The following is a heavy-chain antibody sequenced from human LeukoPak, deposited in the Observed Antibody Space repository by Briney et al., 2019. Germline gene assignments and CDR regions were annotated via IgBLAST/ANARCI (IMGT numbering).Heavy chain of an antibody. V-gene: IGHV3-30-3*01. CDR1: GFTFSSYA. CDR3: ARDPGYCSSTSCQPVPPDY. J-gene: IGHJ4*02. CDR2: ISYDGSNK. D-gene: IGHD2-2*01. Sequence: GGSLRLSCAASGFTFSSYAMHWVRQAPGKGLEWVAVISYDGSNKYYADSVKGRFTISRDNSKNTLYLQMNSLRAEDTAVYYCARDPGYCSSTSCQPVPPDYWGQGTLVTVSS.